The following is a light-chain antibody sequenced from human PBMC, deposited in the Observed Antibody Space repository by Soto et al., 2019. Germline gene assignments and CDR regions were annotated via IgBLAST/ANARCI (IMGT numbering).Light chain of an antibody. Sequence: QSVLTQPPSASGTPGQGVTISCSGSSSNIGSNTVNWYQQLPGTAPKLLIYNNNQRPSGVPDRFSGSKSGTSASLAISGLQSEDEADYYCAAWDDSLNGHVVFGGGTKLTVL. V-gene: IGLV1-44*01. CDR1: SSNIGSNT. J-gene: IGLJ2*01. CDR3: AAWDDSLNGHVV. CDR2: NNN.